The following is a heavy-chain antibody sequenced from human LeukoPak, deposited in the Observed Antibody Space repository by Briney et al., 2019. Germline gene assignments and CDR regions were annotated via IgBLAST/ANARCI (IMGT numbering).Heavy chain of an antibody. CDR1: GGSITSSSYF. J-gene: IGHJ4*02. CDR2: IYYSGST. Sequence: KPSETLSLTCTVSGGSITSSSYFWGWIRQPPGKGLEWIGSIYYSGSTYYNPSLKSRVTISVDTSKSQFSLKLTSVTAADTAVYYCASLRVSGFGELLDYFDYWGQGTLVTVSS. D-gene: IGHD3-10*01. CDR3: ASLRVSGFGELLDYFDY. V-gene: IGHV4-39*07.